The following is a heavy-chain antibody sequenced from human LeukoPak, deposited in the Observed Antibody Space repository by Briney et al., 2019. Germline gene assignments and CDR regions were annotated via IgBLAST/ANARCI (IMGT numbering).Heavy chain of an antibody. CDR3: ARRSHCGADCFMFSY. CDR2: IYYSGST. CDR1: GGSISSYY. D-gene: IGHD2-21*02. J-gene: IGHJ4*02. V-gene: IGHV4-59*08. Sequence: SETLSLTCTVSGGSISSYYWSWIRQPPGKGLEWIGYIYYSGSTNYNPSLKSRVTISVDTSKNQFSLKPSSVTAADTAVYYCARRSHCGADCFMFSYWGQGTLVTVSS.